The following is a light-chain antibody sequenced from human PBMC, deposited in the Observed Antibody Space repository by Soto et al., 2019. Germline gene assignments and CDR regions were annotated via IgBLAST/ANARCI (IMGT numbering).Light chain of an antibody. V-gene: IGLV2-14*01. J-gene: IGLJ1*01. CDR3: SSYTSSSLYV. CDR1: SSDVGGYNY. CDR2: DVS. Sequence: QSALTQPASVSGSPGQSITISCTGTSSDVGGYNYVSWYQQHPGKAPKLMIYDVSNRPSGVSNRFSGSKSGNTASLTISGLQAEDEADYYCSSYTSSSLYVFGTWPKVTVL.